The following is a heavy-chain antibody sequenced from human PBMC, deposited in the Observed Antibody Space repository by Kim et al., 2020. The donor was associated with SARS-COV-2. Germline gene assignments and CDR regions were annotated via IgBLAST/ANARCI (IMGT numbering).Heavy chain of an antibody. Sequence: SNKYYADSVKGRFTISRDNSKNTLYLQMNSLRAEDTAVYYCAKGGRGLDLWGRGTLVTVSS. V-gene: IGHV3-30*02. J-gene: IGHJ2*01. CDR3: AKGGRGLDL. CDR2: SNK.